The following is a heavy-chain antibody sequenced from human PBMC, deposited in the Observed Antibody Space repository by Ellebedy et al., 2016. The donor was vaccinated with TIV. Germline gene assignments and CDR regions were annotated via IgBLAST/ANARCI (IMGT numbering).Heavy chain of an antibody. Sequence: GESLKISXAASGFTFSSYAMSWVRQAPGKGLEWVSAISGSGGSTYYADSVKGRFTISRDNSKNTLYLQMNSLRAEDTAVYYCAKDRTTVNYGNWFDPWGQGTLVTVSS. CDR1: GFTFSSYA. D-gene: IGHD4-11*01. V-gene: IGHV3-23*01. CDR2: ISGSGGST. J-gene: IGHJ5*02. CDR3: AKDRTTVNYGNWFDP.